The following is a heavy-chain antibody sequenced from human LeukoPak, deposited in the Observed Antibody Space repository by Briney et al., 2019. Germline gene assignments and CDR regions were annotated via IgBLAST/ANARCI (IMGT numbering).Heavy chain of an antibody. V-gene: IGHV4-34*01. Sequence: PSETLSLTCAVYGGSFSGYYWSWIRQPPGKGLEWIGEINHSGSTNYNPSLKSRVTISVDTSKNQFSLKLSPVTAADTAVYYCARGGLRIAAAGTFDYWGQGTLVTVSS. CDR1: GGSFSGYY. CDR2: INHSGST. J-gene: IGHJ4*02. D-gene: IGHD6-13*01. CDR3: ARGGLRIAAAGTFDY.